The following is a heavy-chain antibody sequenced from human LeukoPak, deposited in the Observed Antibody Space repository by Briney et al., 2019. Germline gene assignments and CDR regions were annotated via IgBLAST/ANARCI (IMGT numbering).Heavy chain of an antibody. CDR3: ARARSSSYHQSLDI. Sequence: GGSLRLSCAASGFTFSSYSMNWVRQAPGKGLEWVSYISSSSSTIYYADSVKGRFTISRDNAKNSLYLQMNSLRAEDTAVYYCARARSSSYHQSLDIWGQGTMVTVSS. V-gene: IGHV3-48*01. J-gene: IGHJ3*02. D-gene: IGHD2-15*01. CDR1: GFTFSSYS. CDR2: ISSSSSTI.